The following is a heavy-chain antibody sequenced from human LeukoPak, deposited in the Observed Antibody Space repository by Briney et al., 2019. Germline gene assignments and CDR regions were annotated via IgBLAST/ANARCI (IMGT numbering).Heavy chain of an antibody. CDR1: GGSFSGYY. D-gene: IGHD1-26*01. CDR2: INQSGGT. Sequence: PSETLSLTCDVSGGSFSGYYWAWIRQPPGKGLEWIGDINQSGGTNYNPSLKSRVTISLDTSKRQFSLILNSVTAADTAVYYCARGGVGATTMPDWYFDLWGRGTLVTVSS. CDR3: ARGGVGATTMPDWYFDL. J-gene: IGHJ2*01. V-gene: IGHV4-34*01.